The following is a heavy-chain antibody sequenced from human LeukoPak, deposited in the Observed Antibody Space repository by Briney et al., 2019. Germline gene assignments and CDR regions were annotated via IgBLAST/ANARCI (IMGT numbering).Heavy chain of an antibody. Sequence: SETLSLTCVVYGGSFSGYYWGWIRQPPGKGLEWIGSIYHSGSTYYNPSLKSRVTISVDTSKNQFSLKLSSVTAADTAVYYCARAGGEGNIVVVPAAIGAFDIWGQGTMVTVSS. CDR3: ARAGGEGNIVVVPAAIGAFDI. CDR1: GGSFSGYY. D-gene: IGHD2-2*01. CDR2: IYHSGST. J-gene: IGHJ3*02. V-gene: IGHV4-38-2*01.